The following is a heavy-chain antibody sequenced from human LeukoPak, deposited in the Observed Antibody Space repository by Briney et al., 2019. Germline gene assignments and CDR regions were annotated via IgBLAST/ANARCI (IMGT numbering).Heavy chain of an antibody. CDR1: GFTLSNSG. D-gene: IGHD1-26*01. CDR3: ARDSGGSPLDI. CDR2: IWSDGSTK. J-gene: IGHJ3*02. V-gene: IGHV3-33*01. Sequence: GRSLRLSCAASGFTLSNSGMHWVRQAPVKGLEWVAVIWSDGSTKDYADSVKGRFTISRDTSKNTLYLDMNSLRDVDTAVYYCARDSGGSPLDIWGQGTMVTVSS.